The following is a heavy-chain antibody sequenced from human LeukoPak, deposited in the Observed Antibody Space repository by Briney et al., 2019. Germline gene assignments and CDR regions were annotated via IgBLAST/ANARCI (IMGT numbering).Heavy chain of an antibody. Sequence: PGGSLRLSCAVSGLTFSSYWMSWVRQAPGKGLEWVANINQDGSGKYYADSLKGRFTISRDNAKNSLYLQVNGLRAEDTAVYYRARDLKYQPPYWGQGTLVTVSS. D-gene: IGHD2-2*01. CDR2: INQDGSGK. CDR3: ARDLKYQPPY. CDR1: GLTFSSYW. J-gene: IGHJ4*02. V-gene: IGHV3-7*01.